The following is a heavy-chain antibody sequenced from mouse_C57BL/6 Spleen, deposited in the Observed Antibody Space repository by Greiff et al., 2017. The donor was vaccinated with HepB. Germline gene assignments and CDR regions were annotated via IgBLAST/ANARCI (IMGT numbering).Heavy chain of an antibody. CDR3: ARHEEGYDYLYYAMDY. D-gene: IGHD2-4*01. Sequence: QVQLQQSGAELVKPGASVKLSCKASGYTFTEYTIHWVKQRSGQGLEWIGWFYPGSGSIKYNEKFKDKATLSADKSSSTVYMELSRLTSEDSAVYFCARHEEGYDYLYYAMDYWGQGTSVTVAS. CDR1: GYTFTEYT. J-gene: IGHJ4*01. CDR2: FYPGSGSI. V-gene: IGHV1-62-2*01.